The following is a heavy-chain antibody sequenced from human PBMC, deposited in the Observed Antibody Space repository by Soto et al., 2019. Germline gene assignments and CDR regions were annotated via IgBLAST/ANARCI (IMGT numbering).Heavy chain of an antibody. Sequence: GSLRLSCVASEFTFSNYAMSWVRQAPGKGLEWVSDISGNDDSTYYADSVKGRCIISRENSKNTLDLQMNSLRAQDKAVYYCAKDLSKRGVFVFDYWGQGIRVTVSS. D-gene: IGHD6-13*01. V-gene: IGHV3-23*01. CDR3: AKDLSKRGVFVFDY. J-gene: IGHJ4*02. CDR2: ISGNDDST. CDR1: EFTFSNYA.